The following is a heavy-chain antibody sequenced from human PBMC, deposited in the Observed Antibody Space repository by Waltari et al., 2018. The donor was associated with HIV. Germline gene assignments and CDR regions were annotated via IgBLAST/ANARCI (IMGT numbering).Heavy chain of an antibody. CDR2: VHPTSGTK. D-gene: IGHD2-2*01. V-gene: IGHV1-46*01. Sequence: QVQFVQSGAEVKKPGAAVRLSCKASGYAFPTFCIHWLRKAPGQSQEWMGIVHPTSGTKSYIQRFQGRVTMARDTSTSTAYMELTGLRSEDTAFYYCARGGPLSGHATPFDRWGQGTLITVSS. CDR1: GYAFPTFC. J-gene: IGHJ5*02. CDR3: ARGGPLSGHATPFDR.